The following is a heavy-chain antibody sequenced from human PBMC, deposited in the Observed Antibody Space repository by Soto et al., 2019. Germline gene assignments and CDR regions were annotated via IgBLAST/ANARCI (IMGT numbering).Heavy chain of an antibody. CDR2: ISAYNGNT. CDR3: ARDPGYDYGCGSYPHYGMDV. D-gene: IGHD3-16*02. CDR1: GYTFTSYG. J-gene: IGHJ6*02. V-gene: IGHV1-18*01. Sequence: QVRLVQSGAEVKKPGASVKVSCKASGYTFTSYGISWVRQAPGQGLEWMGWISAYNGNTNYAQKLQGRVTMTTDTSTSTDYMELRSLRSDATAVYYCARDPGYDYGCGSYPHYGMDVWGQGTTVTVSS.